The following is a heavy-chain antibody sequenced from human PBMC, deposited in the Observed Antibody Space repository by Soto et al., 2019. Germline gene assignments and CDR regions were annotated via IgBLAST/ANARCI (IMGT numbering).Heavy chain of an antibody. Sequence: SETLSLTCTVSGGSISSYYWSWIRQPPGKGLEWIGYIYYSGSTNYNPSLKSRVTISVDTSKNQFSLKLSSVTAADTAVYYCTADLPTPIPQVDHWGQGTLVTVSS. CDR1: GGSISSYY. V-gene: IGHV4-59*01. J-gene: IGHJ4*02. CDR3: TADLPTPIPQVDH. CDR2: IYYSGST. D-gene: IGHD2-21*01.